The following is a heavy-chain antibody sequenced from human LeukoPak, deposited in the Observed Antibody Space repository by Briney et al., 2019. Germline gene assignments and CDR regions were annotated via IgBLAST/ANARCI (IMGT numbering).Heavy chain of an antibody. CDR2: TDTSGRYI. CDR3: ARGRSITLLRGVAMSDGIHI. J-gene: IGHJ4*03. V-gene: IGHV3-21*06. D-gene: IGHD3-10*01. Sequence: GGSLRLSCAASGFTFSNYGMSWVRQAPGKGLEWVSFTDTSGRYIYYGDSVKGRFTISRDNAKNLLFLQMNGLRAEDTALYYCARGRSITLLRGVAMSDGIHICGQGALVAVSS. CDR1: GFTFSNYG.